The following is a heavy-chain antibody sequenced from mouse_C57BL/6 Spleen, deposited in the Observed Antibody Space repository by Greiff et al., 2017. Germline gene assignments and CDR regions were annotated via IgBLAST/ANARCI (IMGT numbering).Heavy chain of an antibody. CDR1: GFTFSDYY. J-gene: IGHJ4*01. D-gene: IGHD2-5*01. V-gene: IGHV5-16*01. Sequence: EVQLVESEGGLVQPGSSMKLSCTASGFTFSDYYMAWVRQVPEKGLEWVANINYDGSSTYYLDSLKSRFIISRDNAKNILYLQMSSLKSEDTATYYCARGGGSYYSNPGAMDYWGQGTSVTVSS. CDR2: INYDGSST. CDR3: ARGGGSYYSNPGAMDY.